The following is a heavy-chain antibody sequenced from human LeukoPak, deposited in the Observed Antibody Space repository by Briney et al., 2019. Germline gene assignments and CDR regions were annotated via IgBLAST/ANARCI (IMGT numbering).Heavy chain of an antibody. Sequence: PAESLRLTCEASGFTFSYYWMSWVRQAPGKGLEWMANIKHDGTAQYNVDSLKGGLTVSRDNAKNSLYLQTNRVIAEDTVVYYCARDQDGGYCSDGVCNRGSYYWGRGTLVSVSS. CDR1: GFTFSYYW. CDR3: ARDQDGGYCSDGVCNRGSYY. V-gene: IGHV3-7*01. D-gene: IGHD2-8*01. CDR2: IKHDGTAQ. J-gene: IGHJ4*02.